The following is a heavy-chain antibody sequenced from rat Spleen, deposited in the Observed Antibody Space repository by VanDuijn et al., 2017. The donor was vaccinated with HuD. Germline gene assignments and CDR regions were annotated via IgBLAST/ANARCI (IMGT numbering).Heavy chain of an antibody. CDR2: INTGGDIT. Sequence: EVQLVESGGGLVQPGGSLKLSCAASGFSFVDYDMACVRQTPTRGLEWIASINTGGDITYYRDSVKGRFTVSRDDAKNTQHLQMDSLRSEDTATYYCTRHGGLRNWFAYWGQGTLVTVSS. V-gene: IGHV5S13*01. CDR3: TRHGGLRNWFAY. J-gene: IGHJ3*01. D-gene: IGHD1-11*01. CDR1: GFSFVDYD.